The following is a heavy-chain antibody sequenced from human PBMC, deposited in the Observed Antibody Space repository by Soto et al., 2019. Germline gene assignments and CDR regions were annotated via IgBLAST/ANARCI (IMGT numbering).Heavy chain of an antibody. CDR1: VEPMTGGYY. CDR2: IYYGGTT. J-gene: IGHJ4*02. CDR3: ARGWYYFDF. V-gene: IGHV4-38-2*01. Sequence: PSETLSLTCDVSVEPMTGGYYWGWIRQSPGKGLEWIGSIYYGGTTYYNPSLRSRLAISIDTSKNQFSLRLSSVTAADTALYYCARGWYYFDFWGQGTLVT. D-gene: IGHD2-15*01.